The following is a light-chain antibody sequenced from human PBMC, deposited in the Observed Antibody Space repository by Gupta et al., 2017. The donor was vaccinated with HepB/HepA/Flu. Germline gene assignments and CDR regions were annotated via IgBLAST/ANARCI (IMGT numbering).Light chain of an antibody. CDR2: KDT. Sequence: ELTQPPSVSVSPGQTARITCSGDVLPNQYAYWYQQKPGQAPVLIVYKDTERPPGTPERFSGSSSGATVTLTISGVQAEDEADYYCQSADSSGTFYVFGTGTKVSIL. CDR1: VLPNQY. CDR3: QSADSSGTFYV. V-gene: IGLV3-25*03. J-gene: IGLJ1*01.